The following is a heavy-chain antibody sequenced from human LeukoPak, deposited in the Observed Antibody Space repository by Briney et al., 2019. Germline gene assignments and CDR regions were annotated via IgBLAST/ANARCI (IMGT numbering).Heavy chain of an antibody. Sequence: TSETLSLTCTVSGGSISSYYWSWIRQPPGKGLEWIGYIYYSGSTNYNPSLKSRVTISVDTSKNQFSLKLSSVTAAVTAVYYCARENRYYDILTGYYDDAFDIWGQGTMVTVSS. V-gene: IGHV4-59*01. CDR3: ARENRYYDILTGYYDDAFDI. CDR2: IYYSGST. CDR1: GGSISSYY. J-gene: IGHJ3*02. D-gene: IGHD3-9*01.